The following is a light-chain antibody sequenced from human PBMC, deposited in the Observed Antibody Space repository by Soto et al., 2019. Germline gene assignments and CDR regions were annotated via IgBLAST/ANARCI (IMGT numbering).Light chain of an antibody. CDR2: DAS. Sequence: DLPMTQSPSTLSASVGDRVTITCRASQSITNWLAWYQQKPGKAPNLLIYDASNLESGVSPRFSGSGSGTDFTLTISSLQPDDVATYSCQQDHTYPWTFGQGTKVEV. J-gene: IGKJ1*01. CDR1: QSITNW. CDR3: QQDHTYPWT. V-gene: IGKV1-5*01.